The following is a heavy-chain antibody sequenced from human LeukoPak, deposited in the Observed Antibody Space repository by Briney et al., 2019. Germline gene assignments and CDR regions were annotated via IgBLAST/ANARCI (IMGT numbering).Heavy chain of an antibody. V-gene: IGHV3-20*04. Sequence: PGGSLRLSCAASGFTFDDYGMSWVRQAPGQGLEWVSGINWNGGSTGYADSVKGRFTISRDSAKNSLYLQMNSLRAEDTALYYCARGWFGECPYYFDYWGQGTLVTVSS. CDR2: INWNGGST. CDR1: GFTFDDYG. D-gene: IGHD3-10*01. CDR3: ARGWFGECPYYFDY. J-gene: IGHJ4*02.